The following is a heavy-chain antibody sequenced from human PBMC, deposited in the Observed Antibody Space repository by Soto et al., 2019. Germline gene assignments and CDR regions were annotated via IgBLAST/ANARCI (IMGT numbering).Heavy chain of an antibody. CDR3: ARSGSYPRNYYYGMDV. J-gene: IGHJ6*02. Sequence: SQTLSLTCDISGDSVSSNTAAWGWVRLSPSRGLEWLGRTYYRSKWYNDYAVSVKSRITINPDTSKNQFSLQLNSVTPEDTAVYYCARSGSYPRNYYYGMDVWGQGTTVTVSS. CDR2: TYYRSKWYN. V-gene: IGHV6-1*01. D-gene: IGHD1-26*01. CDR1: GDSVSSNTAA.